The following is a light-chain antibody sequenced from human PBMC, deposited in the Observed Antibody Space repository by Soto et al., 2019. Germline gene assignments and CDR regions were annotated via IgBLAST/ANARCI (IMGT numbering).Light chain of an antibody. CDR3: QQSYSPLTRT. Sequence: FQMTQSPSSLSSYLAGRLTITCQSRRPIGSHLNWYQQKPGKAPNLLIYAASILQRGVPSRFSGSGSGTDFTLTISSLQPEDFATYYCQQSYSPLTRTFGQGTKVDI. J-gene: IGKJ1*01. V-gene: IGKV1-39*01. CDR1: RPIGSH. CDR2: AAS.